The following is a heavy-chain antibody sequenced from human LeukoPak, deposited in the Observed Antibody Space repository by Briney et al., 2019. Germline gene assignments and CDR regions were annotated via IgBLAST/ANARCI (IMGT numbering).Heavy chain of an antibody. V-gene: IGHV3-7*01. D-gene: IGHD5-18*01. CDR3: ARQGYSYGLGYYMDV. CDR1: GFTFSSYW. J-gene: IGHJ6*03. CDR2: IKQDGSEK. Sequence: PGGSLRLSCAASGFTFSSYWMSWVRQAPGKGLGWVANIKQDGSEKYYVDSVKGRFTISRDNAKNSLYLQMNSLRAEDTAVYYCARQGYSYGLGYYMDVWGKGTTVTVSS.